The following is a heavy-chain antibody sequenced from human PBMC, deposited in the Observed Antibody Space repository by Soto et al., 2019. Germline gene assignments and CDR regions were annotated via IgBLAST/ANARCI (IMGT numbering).Heavy chain of an antibody. J-gene: IGHJ4*02. CDR2: IKSDGSTT. Sequence: VQLVESGGGSVQPGGSLRLSCAGSGFTFSNYWMYWVSQAPGKGLVWVARIKSDGSTTNYADSVKGRFTISRDNAKNTLYLQMNSLRAEDTAVYYCARDGEKAFLGYWGQGTLVTVSS. V-gene: IGHV3-74*01. CDR1: GFTFSNYW. CDR3: ARDGEKAFLGY. D-gene: IGHD3-3*02.